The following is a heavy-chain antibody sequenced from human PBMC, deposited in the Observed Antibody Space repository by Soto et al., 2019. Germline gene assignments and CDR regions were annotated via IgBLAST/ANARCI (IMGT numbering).Heavy chain of an antibody. CDR3: AREAPYIVVVPAAILRRHTRDYYYGMDV. CDR2: ISAYNGNT. D-gene: IGHD2-2*02. J-gene: IGHJ6*02. Sequence: QVQLVQSGAEVKKPGASVKVSCKASGYTFTSYGISWVRQAPGQGLEWMGWISAYNGNTNYAQKLQGRVTMTTDTSTSTAYMELRSLRSDDTAVYYCAREAPYIVVVPAAILRRHTRDYYYGMDVWGQGTTVTVSS. CDR1: GYTFTSYG. V-gene: IGHV1-18*04.